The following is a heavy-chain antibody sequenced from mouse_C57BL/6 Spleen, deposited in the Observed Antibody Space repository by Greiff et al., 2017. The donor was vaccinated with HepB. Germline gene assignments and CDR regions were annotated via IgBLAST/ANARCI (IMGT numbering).Heavy chain of an antibody. J-gene: IGHJ2*01. D-gene: IGHD4-1*01. Sequence: QVHVKQSGAELVKPGASVKISCKASGYAFSSYWMNWVKQRPGKGLEWIGQIYPGDGDTNYNGKFKGKATLTADKSSSTAYMQLSSLTSEDSAVYFCARGRANWGYFDYWGQGTTLTVSS. CDR1: GYAFSSYW. CDR2: IYPGDGDT. V-gene: IGHV1-80*01. CDR3: ARGRANWGYFDY.